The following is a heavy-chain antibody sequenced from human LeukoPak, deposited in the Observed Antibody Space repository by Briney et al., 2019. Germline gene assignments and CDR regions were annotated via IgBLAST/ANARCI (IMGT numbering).Heavy chain of an antibody. V-gene: IGHV1-18*01. CDR1: GYTFTSYG. D-gene: IGHD3-10*01. J-gene: IGHJ6*02. Sequence: ASVKVSCKASGYTFTSYGISWVRQAPGQGLEWMGWISAYNGNTNYAQKLQGRVTMTTDTSTSTAYMELRSLRSDDTAVYYCARDVVRGVVGQNYYYYYGMDVWGQGTTVTVSS. CDR2: ISAYNGNT. CDR3: ARDVVRGVVGQNYYYYYGMDV.